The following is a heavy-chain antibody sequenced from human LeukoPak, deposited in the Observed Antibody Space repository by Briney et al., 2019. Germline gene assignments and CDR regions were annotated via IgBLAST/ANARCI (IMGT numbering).Heavy chain of an antibody. D-gene: IGHD6-13*01. V-gene: IGHV3-7*01. CDR2: IKQDGSEK. Sequence: GGSLRLSCAASGFTFSNYWMSWVRQAPGKGLEWVANIKQDGSEKYYVDSVLGRFIISRDNAKNSLFLQMNSLRAEDTAVYYCAREISSWYRTEGRFDPWGQGTLDTVSS. CDR3: AREISSWYRTEGRFDP. J-gene: IGHJ5*02. CDR1: GFTFSNYW.